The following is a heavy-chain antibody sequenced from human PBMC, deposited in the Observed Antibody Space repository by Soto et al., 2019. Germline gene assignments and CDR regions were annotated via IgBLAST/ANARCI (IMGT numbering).Heavy chain of an antibody. D-gene: IGHD3-3*01. CDR1: GLNFDDFA. CDR2: ITWNSRVL. J-gene: IGHJ4*02. V-gene: IGHV3-9*01. Sequence: PGGSLRLSCVVTGLNFDDFAMHWVRQAPGKGLEWVSGITWNSRVLAYADSVKGRFTISRDNARNSLYLQMDSLRDEDTALYYCAKGRYDFWSPYHFDSWAQGTLVTVSS. CDR3: AKGRYDFWSPYHFDS.